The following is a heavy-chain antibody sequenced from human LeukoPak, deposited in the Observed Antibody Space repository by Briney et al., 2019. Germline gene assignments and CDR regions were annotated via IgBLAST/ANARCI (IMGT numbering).Heavy chain of an antibody. Sequence: SETLSLTCTVSGGSISSYYWSWIRQPPGKGLEWIGYIYYSGSTNYNPSLKSRVTISVDTSKNQFSLKLSSVTAADTAVYHCARDTHSHYYDSSGYYYYYYGMDVWGQGTMVTVSS. CDR1: GGSISSYY. D-gene: IGHD3-22*01. CDR2: IYYSGST. V-gene: IGHV4-59*01. J-gene: IGHJ6*02. CDR3: ARDTHSHYYDSSGYYYYYYGMDV.